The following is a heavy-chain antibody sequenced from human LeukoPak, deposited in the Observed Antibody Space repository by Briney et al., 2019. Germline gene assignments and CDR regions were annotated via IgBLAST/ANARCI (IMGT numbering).Heavy chain of an antibody. V-gene: IGHV3-23*01. J-gene: IGHJ4*02. Sequence: GGSLRLSCAASGFTFSSYAMSWVRQAPGKGLEWVSSISGSGGSTYYADSVEGRFTISRDNSKNTLYLQMNSLRAEDTAVYYCAKDSSSWYGSFDYWGQGTQVTVSS. CDR3: AKDSSSWYGSFDY. D-gene: IGHD6-13*01. CDR1: GFTFSSYA. CDR2: ISGSGGST.